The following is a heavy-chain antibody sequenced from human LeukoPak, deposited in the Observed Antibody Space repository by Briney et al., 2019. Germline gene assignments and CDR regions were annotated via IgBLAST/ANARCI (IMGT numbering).Heavy chain of an antibody. D-gene: IGHD5-18*01. J-gene: IGHJ4*02. CDR3: AKDPTRIQQWVFDY. Sequence: GGSLRLSCAASGLTFSNYAMSWVRQAPGKGLEWVSSISGGGASTYYADSVKGRFTISRDNSEDTLFLQMNGLRAEDTALYYCAKDPTRIQQWVFDYWGQGTLVTVSS. V-gene: IGHV3-23*01. CDR2: ISGGGAST. CDR1: GLTFSNYA.